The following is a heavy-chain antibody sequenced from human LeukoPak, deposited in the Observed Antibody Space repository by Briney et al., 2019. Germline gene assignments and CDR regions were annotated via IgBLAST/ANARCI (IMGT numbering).Heavy chain of an antibody. CDR1: GFTFRSYA. Sequence: PGRSLRLSCAASGFTFRSYAMHWVRQAPGKGLVWVAVISYDGSNKYYADSVKGRFTISRDNSKNTLYLQMNSLRAEDTAVYYCARFPDFDWLFFDYWGQGTLVTVSS. V-gene: IGHV3-30*04. J-gene: IGHJ4*02. CDR2: ISYDGSNK. D-gene: IGHD3-9*01. CDR3: ARFPDFDWLFFDY.